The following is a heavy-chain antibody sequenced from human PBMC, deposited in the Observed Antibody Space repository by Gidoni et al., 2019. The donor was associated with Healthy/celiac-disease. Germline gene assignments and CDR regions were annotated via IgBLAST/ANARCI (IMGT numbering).Heavy chain of an antibody. V-gene: IGHV3-30*18. CDR1: GFTFSSYG. Sequence: GRSLRLSCAASGFTFSSYGMHWVRQAPGKGLEWVAVISYDGSNKYYADSVKGRFTISRDNSKNTLYLQMNSLRAEDTAVYYCAKDLRSGQWRGYYFDYWGQGTLVTVSS. D-gene: IGHD6-19*01. J-gene: IGHJ4*02. CDR2: ISYDGSNK. CDR3: AKDLRSGQWRGYYFDY.